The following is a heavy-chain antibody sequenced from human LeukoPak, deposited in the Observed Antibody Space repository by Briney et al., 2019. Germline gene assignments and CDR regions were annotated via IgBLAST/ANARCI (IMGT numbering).Heavy chain of an antibody. CDR3: ARDPRVGYCSSSTCQGGYNYFDP. Sequence: GGSLILSCVASGFTFSTYWMNWVRQAPGKGLEWVANIKQDGSEKDYVDSVKGRFTISRDNTKNSLFLQMNSLRAEDTAVYFCARDPRVGYCSSSTCQGGYNYFDPWGQGTLVIVSS. D-gene: IGHD2-2*01. J-gene: IGHJ5*02. CDR2: IKQDGSEK. CDR1: GFTFSTYW. V-gene: IGHV3-7*01.